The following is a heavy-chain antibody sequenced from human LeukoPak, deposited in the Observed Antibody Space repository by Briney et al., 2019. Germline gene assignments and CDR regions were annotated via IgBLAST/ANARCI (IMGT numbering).Heavy chain of an antibody. D-gene: IGHD2-2*01. V-gene: IGHV1-18*01. CDR3: ARGVPAAPRDYYYMDV. CDR2: ISVYSGNT. CDR1: GYTLPCHG. Sequence: ASVKVSCKASGYTLPCHGISWVRQAPGQGLEWMGWISVYSGNTNYAQKLKGRVTMTTDPSTPSAYMEVRSLRSDDTAVYYCARGVPAAPRDYYYMDVWGKGTTVTVSS. J-gene: IGHJ6*03.